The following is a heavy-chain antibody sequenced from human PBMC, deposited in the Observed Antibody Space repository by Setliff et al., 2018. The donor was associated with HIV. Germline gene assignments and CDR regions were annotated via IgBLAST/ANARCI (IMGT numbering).Heavy chain of an antibody. CDR3: ARYFRVGSCNDY. J-gene: IGHJ4*02. Sequence: LSLTCAVSGGSISSNKWWSWVRQAPGKGLEWVSYISSSGNTVYYADSVKGRFAISRDNAKRSLYLQMNSLRGEDTAVYYCARYFRVGSCNDYWGQGTLVTVSS. CDR1: GGSISSNKW. D-gene: IGHD3-10*01. V-gene: IGHV3-48*03. CDR2: ISSSGNTV.